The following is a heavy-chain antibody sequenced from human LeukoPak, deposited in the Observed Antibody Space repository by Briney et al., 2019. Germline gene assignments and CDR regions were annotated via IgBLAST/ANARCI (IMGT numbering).Heavy chain of an antibody. D-gene: IGHD2-2*01. J-gene: IGHJ4*02. V-gene: IGHV3-23*01. CDR3: AKVETSGGANCYALDY. Sequence: GGSLRLSCAASGFTFSSYAMTWIRQAPDKGLEWVSAISGSDGSTYYADSVKGRFTISRDDSQNTLYLQMNSLSAEDTAVYYCAKVETSGGANCYALDYWGQGTLVTVSS. CDR1: GFTFSSYA. CDR2: ISGSDGST.